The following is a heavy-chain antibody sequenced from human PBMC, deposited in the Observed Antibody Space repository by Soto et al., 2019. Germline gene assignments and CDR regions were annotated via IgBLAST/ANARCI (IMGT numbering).Heavy chain of an antibody. CDR2: ISAYNGNT. CDR1: GYTFTSYG. J-gene: IGHJ5*02. CDR3: ARGGTYYDFWSGYNWFDP. Sequence: SCKASGYTFTSYGISWVRQAPGQGLEWMGWISAYNGNTNYAQKLQGRVTMTTDTSTSTAYMELRSLRSDDTAVYYCARGGTYYDFWSGYNWFDPWGQGTLVTVSS. V-gene: IGHV1-18*04. D-gene: IGHD3-3*01.